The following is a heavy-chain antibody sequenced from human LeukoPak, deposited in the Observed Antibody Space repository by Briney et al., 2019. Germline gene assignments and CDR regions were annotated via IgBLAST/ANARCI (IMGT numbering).Heavy chain of an antibody. CDR1: GFTFTSSA. CDR2: IVVGSGNT. CDR3: AAEVVVVDGFDP. D-gene: IGHD3-22*01. Sequence: EASVKVSCKASGFTFTSSAVQWVRQARGQRLEWIGWIVVGSGNTNYAQKFQERVTITRDMSTSTAYMELSSLRSEDTAMYYCAAEVVVVDGFDPWGQGTLVTVSS. J-gene: IGHJ5*02. V-gene: IGHV1-58*01.